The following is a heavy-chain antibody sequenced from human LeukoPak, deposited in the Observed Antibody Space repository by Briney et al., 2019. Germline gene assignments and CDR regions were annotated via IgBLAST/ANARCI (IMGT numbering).Heavy chain of an antibody. J-gene: IGHJ4*02. Sequence: SETLSLTCAVSSYSISSGYYWGWIRQPPGKGLEWIGSIYHSESTYYNPSLKSRITISVDTSKNQFSLKLSSVTAADTAVYYCARVYGYNYYFDYWGQGTLVTVSS. CDR2: IYHSEST. CDR1: SYSISSGYY. V-gene: IGHV4-38-2*01. D-gene: IGHD5-24*01. CDR3: ARVYGYNYYFDY.